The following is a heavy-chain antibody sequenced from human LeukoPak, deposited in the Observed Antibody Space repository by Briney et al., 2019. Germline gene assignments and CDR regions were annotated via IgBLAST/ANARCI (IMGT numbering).Heavy chain of an antibody. CDR3: ARADVLLWFGESSPGYYFDY. CDR2: INGDGSKT. D-gene: IGHD3-10*01. J-gene: IGHJ4*02. V-gene: IGHV3-74*03. CDR1: GFTFSSHW. Sequence: PGGPLRLSCAASGFTFSSHWMHWARQAPGKGRVWVSRINGDGSKTTYADSVKGRFTISRDNAKNTLYLQMNSLRAEDTAVYYCARADVLLWFGESSPGYYFDYWGQGTLVTVSS.